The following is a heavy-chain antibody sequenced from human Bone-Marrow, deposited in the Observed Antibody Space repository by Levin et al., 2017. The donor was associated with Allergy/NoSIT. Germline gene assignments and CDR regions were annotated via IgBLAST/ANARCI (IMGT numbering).Heavy chain of an antibody. Sequence: ASVKVSCKASGYTFTGYYMHWVRQAPGQGLEWMGWINPNSGGTNYAQKFQGRVTMTRDTSISTAYMELSRLRSDDTAVYYCASDTMGHRHLYDYVWGSYRSGMDVWGQGTTVTVSS. V-gene: IGHV1-2*02. CDR3: ASDTMGHRHLYDYVWGSYRSGMDV. CDR2: INPNSGGT. CDR1: GYTFTGYY. D-gene: IGHD3-16*02. J-gene: IGHJ6*02.